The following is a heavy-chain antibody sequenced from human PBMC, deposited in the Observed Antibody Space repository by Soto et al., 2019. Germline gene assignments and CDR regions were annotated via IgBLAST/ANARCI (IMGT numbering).Heavy chain of an antibody. J-gene: IGHJ6*02. D-gene: IGHD3-10*01. CDR1: GGSFSGYY. V-gene: IGHV4-34*01. CDR2: INHSGST. CDR3: ARVKMVRGVISGMDV. Sequence: PSETLSLTCAVYGGSFSGYYWSWIRQPPGKGLEWIGEINHSGSTNYNPSLKSRVTISVDTSKNQFSLKLSSVTAADTAVYYRARVKMVRGVISGMDVWGQGTTVTVSS.